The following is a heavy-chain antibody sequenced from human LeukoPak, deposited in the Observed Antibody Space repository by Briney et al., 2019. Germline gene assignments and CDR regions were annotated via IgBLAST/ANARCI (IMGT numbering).Heavy chain of an antibody. D-gene: IGHD2-15*01. CDR1: GFSVNSHY. J-gene: IGHJ4*02. CDR2: ISSSGSTI. CDR3: AREGGTGGYFDY. V-gene: IGHV3-48*03. Sequence: GGSLKLSCAASGFSVNSHYMNWVRQAPGKGLEWVSYISSSGSTIYYADSVKGRFTISRDNAKNSLYLQMNSLRAEDTAVYYCAREGGTGGYFDYWGQGTLVTVSS.